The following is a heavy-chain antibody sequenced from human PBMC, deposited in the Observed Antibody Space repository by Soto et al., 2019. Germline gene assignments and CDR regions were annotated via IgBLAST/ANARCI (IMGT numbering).Heavy chain of an antibody. Sequence: GGSLRLSCAASGFTFSSYAMHWVRQAPGKGLEWVAVISYDGSNKYYADSVKGRFTISRDNSKNTLYLQMNSLRAEDTAVYYCVKDFGFSYGYNGLGCWGQGTLVTGSS. D-gene: IGHD5-18*01. J-gene: IGHJ1*01. CDR2: ISYDGSNK. V-gene: IGHV3-30*14. CDR1: GFTFSSYA. CDR3: VKDFGFSYGYNGLGC.